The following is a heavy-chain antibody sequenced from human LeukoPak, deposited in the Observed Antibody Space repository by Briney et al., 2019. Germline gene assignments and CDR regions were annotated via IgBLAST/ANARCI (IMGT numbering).Heavy chain of an antibody. CDR1: GFTFSSYS. J-gene: IGHJ4*02. Sequence: GGSLRLSCAASGFTFSSYSMNWVRQAPGKGLEWVSYISSSSSTIYYADSVKGRFTISRDNAKNSLYLQMNSLRAEDTAVYYCARDRFAEQSYYFDYWGQGTLVTVSS. CDR2: ISSSSSTI. V-gene: IGHV3-48*04. CDR3: ARDRFAEQSYYFDY. D-gene: IGHD3-10*01.